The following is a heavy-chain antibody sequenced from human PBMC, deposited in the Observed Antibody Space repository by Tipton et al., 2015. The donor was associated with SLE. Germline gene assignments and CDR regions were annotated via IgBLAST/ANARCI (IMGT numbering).Heavy chain of an antibody. D-gene: IGHD2-15*01. Sequence: VQLVQSGGGLVQPGGSLRLSCAASGFTVSSNYMSWVRQAPGKGLEWVSVIYSGGSTYYADSVKGRFTISRDNSKNTLYLQMNSLRAEDTAVYYCARAEDCSGGSCYSIHAAFDIWGQGTMVTVSS. V-gene: IGHV3-53*04. J-gene: IGHJ3*02. CDR2: IYSGGST. CDR3: ARAEDCSGGSCYSIHAAFDI. CDR1: GFTVSSNY.